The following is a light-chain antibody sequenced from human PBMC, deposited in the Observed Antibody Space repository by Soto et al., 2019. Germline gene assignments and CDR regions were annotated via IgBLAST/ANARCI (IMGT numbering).Light chain of an antibody. Sequence: QSVLTQPASVSGSPGQSIAISCSGSSSDLGIYNYVSWYQQHPGKVPKLIIFEVTNRPSGVSNRFSGSKSGNTASLTISGLQAEDEADYYCSSYTTSSPRVFGTGTKVT. CDR1: SSDLGIYNY. CDR3: SSYTTSSPRV. CDR2: EVT. V-gene: IGLV2-14*01. J-gene: IGLJ1*01.